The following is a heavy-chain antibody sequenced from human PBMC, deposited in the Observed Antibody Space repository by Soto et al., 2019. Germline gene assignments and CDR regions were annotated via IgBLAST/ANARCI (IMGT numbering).Heavy chain of an antibody. J-gene: IGHJ6*02. D-gene: IGHD6-13*01. V-gene: IGHV4-38-2*01. CDR1: GYSISLGYY. CDR3: ARQQYYYYYYGMDV. CDR2: IYHSGNT. Sequence: TLSLTCAVSGYSISLGYYWGWIRQPPGKGLEWIGSIYHSGNTYYNPSLKSRVSISLDTSKNHFSLELTSVTAADTAVYYCARQQYYYYYYGMDVWGQGTTVTVSS.